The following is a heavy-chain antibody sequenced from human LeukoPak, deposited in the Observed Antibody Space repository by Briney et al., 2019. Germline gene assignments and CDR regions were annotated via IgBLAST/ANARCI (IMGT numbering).Heavy chain of an antibody. D-gene: IGHD4-23*01. CDR1: GFTFSSYG. CDR2: IRYDGSNK. J-gene: IGHJ5*02. Sequence: GGSLRLSCAASGFTFSSYGMHWVRQAPGKGLEWVAFIRYDGSNKYYADSVKGRFTISRDNAKNSLYLQMNSLRAKDTAVYYCARVGSRYGGNSANHWGQGTLVTVSS. CDR3: ARVGSRYGGNSANH. V-gene: IGHV3-30*02.